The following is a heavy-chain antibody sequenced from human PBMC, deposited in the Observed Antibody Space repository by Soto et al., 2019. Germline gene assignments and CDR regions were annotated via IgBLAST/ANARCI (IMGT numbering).Heavy chain of an antibody. Sequence: PEGALRLSCAASGFTFSSYSMNWVRQAPGKGLEWVSSISSSSSYIYYADSVKGRFTISRDNAKNSLYLQMNSLRAEDTAVYYCARAAMVSFDSFDIWGQGTMVSVSS. CDR1: GFTFSSYS. CDR2: ISSSSSYI. CDR3: ARAAMVSFDSFDI. D-gene: IGHD5-18*01. V-gene: IGHV3-21*01. J-gene: IGHJ3*02.